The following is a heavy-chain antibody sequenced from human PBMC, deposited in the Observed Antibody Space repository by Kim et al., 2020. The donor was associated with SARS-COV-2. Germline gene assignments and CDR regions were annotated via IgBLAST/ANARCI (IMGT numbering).Heavy chain of an antibody. J-gene: IGHJ6*02. CDR2: FAGGAGWT. CDR3: AKGTGYIRESDASYSLDV. Sequence: GGSLRLSCAASGFPFSGYTMNWVRQAPGKGLEWVALFAGGAGWTDYADSVKGRFTISRDNSKDMLYLQMNTLRVEDTAVYYCAKGTGYIRESDASYSLDVGGQGTTDIVS. D-gene: IGHD3-16*02. CDR1: GFPFSGYT. V-gene: IGHV3-23*03.